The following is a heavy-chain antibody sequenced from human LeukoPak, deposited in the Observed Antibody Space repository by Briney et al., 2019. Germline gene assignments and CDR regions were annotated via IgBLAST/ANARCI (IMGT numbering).Heavy chain of an antibody. CDR3: ARAHSYYDSSGYYFDY. CDR1: GFIFSSYA. Sequence: GGSLRLSCAASGFIFSSYAMNWVRQAPGKGLEWVAVISGGGSTTYYADSVKGRFTISRDNSKNTLYLQMNSLRAEDTAVYYCARAHSYYDSSGYYFDYWGQGTLVTVSS. V-gene: IGHV3-23*01. J-gene: IGHJ4*02. CDR2: ISGGGSTT. D-gene: IGHD3-22*01.